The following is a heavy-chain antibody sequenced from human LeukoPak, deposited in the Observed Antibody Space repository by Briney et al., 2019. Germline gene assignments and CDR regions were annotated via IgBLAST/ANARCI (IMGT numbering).Heavy chain of an antibody. J-gene: IGHJ4*02. CDR3: ARALSSSWYMAY. V-gene: IGHV3-23*01. CDR2: ISGSGGST. Sequence: GGSLRLSCAASGFTFSSYAMSWVRQAPGKGLEWVSAISGSGGSTYYADSVKGRFTISRDNSKNTLDLQMNSLRPEDTGVYYCARALSSSWYMAYWGQGTLVTVSS. D-gene: IGHD6-13*01. CDR1: GFTFSSYA.